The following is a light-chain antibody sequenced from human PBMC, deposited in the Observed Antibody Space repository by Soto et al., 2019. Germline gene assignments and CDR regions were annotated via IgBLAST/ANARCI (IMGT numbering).Light chain of an antibody. J-gene: IGKJ4*01. CDR2: GAS. Sequence: EIVLTQSPCTLSLSPGERATLSCRASQSVSSSYLAWYQQKPGQAPRLLIYGASSRATGIPERFSGSGYGTDFTLTISRLEPEDFAVYYCQQYGSSPLTFGGGTKVDIK. V-gene: IGKV3-20*01. CDR1: QSVSSSY. CDR3: QQYGSSPLT.